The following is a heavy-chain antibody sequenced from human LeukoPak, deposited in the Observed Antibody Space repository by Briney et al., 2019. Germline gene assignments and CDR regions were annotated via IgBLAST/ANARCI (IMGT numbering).Heavy chain of an antibody. CDR1: GGSFSGYY. D-gene: IGHD2-2*01. Sequence: SETLSLTCAVYGGSFSGYYWSWIRQPPGKGLEWIGEINHSGSTNYNPSLKSRVTISVDTSKNQFSLKLSSVTAADPAVYYCARGRVVVPAAIHPGWYFQHCGQGTLVTVSS. J-gene: IGHJ1*01. V-gene: IGHV4-34*01. CDR2: INHSGST. CDR3: ARGRVVVPAAIHPGWYFQH.